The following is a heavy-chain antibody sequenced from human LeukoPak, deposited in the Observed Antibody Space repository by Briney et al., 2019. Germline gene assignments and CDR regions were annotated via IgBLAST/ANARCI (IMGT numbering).Heavy chain of an antibody. D-gene: IGHD3-10*01. Sequence: NPSETLSLTCAVYGGSFSGYYWSWIRQPPGKGLEWIGEINHSGSTNYNPSLKSRVTISVETSKNQFSLKLSTVTAADTAVYYCARFGGNYWFDPWGQGTLVTVSS. CDR3: ARFGGNYWFDP. CDR1: GGSFSGYY. J-gene: IGHJ5*02. CDR2: INHSGST. V-gene: IGHV4-34*01.